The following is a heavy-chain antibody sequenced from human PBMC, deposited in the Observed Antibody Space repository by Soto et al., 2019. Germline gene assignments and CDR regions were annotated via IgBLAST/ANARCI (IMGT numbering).Heavy chain of an antibody. CDR3: ARDGSTVVTPEDYYFDY. Sequence: GASVKVSCKASGGTFSSYTISWVRQAPGQGLEWMGRIIPILGIANYAQKFQGRVTITADTSTSTAYMELRSLRSDDTAVYYCARDGSTVVTPEDYYFDYWGQGTLVTVSS. J-gene: IGHJ4*02. CDR2: IIPILGIA. V-gene: IGHV1-69*04. CDR1: GGTFSSYT. D-gene: IGHD4-17*01.